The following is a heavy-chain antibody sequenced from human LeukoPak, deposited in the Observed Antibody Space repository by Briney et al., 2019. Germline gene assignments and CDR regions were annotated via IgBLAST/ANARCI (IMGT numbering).Heavy chain of an antibody. CDR3: ARSPCGSTSCYIGYYYYYYMDV. CDR2: FDPEDGET. CDR1: GYTLTELS. Sequence: ASVKVSCKVSGYTLTELSMHWVRQAPGKGLEWMGGFDPEDGETIYAQKFQGRVTMTRDTSISTAYMELSRLRSDDTAVYYCARSPCGSTSCYIGYYYYYYMDVWGKGTTVTVSS. D-gene: IGHD2-2*02. V-gene: IGHV1-24*01. J-gene: IGHJ6*03.